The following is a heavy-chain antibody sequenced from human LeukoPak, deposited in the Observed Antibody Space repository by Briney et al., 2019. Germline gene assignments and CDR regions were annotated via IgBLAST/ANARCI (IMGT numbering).Heavy chain of an antibody. J-gene: IGHJ6*02. Sequence: SETLSLTCTVSGGSISSYYWSWIRQPPGEGLEWIGYIYYSGSTNYNPSLKSRVTISVDTSKNQFSLKLSSVTAADTAVYYCARHGCSGGSCYFTSFYYYYYGMDVRGQGTTVTVSS. CDR2: IYYSGST. CDR3: ARHGCSGGSCYFTSFYYYYYGMDV. CDR1: GGSISSYY. D-gene: IGHD2-15*01. V-gene: IGHV4-59*08.